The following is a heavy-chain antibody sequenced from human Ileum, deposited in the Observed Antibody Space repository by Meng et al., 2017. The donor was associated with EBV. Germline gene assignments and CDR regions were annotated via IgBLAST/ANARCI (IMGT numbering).Heavy chain of an antibody. CDR1: GASIRGSRSY. J-gene: IGHJ4*02. D-gene: IGHD3-9*01. CDR3: ARGDILTGYWYYFDY. CDR2: NYYSGST. Sequence: LPPQESGPAPVKPPETLSPPSTASGASIRGSRSYWGWIRQPPGKGLEWIGSNYYSGSTNYNPSLKSRVTISVDTSKNQFSLNLSSVTAADTAVYYCARGDILTGYWYYFDYWGQGILVTVSS. V-gene: IGHV4-39*07.